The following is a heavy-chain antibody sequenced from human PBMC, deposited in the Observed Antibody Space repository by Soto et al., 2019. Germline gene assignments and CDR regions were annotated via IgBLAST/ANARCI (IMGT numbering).Heavy chain of an antibody. V-gene: IGHV3-21*01. CDR1: GFTFTTYT. J-gene: IGHJ4*02. Sequence: EVQLVESGGGLVKPGGSLRLSCAASGFTFTTYTMNWVRQAPGKGLEWLSSISSSGSYFYYADSVKGRFTISRDNAKNSLLLQMTRLKAEDAAVYYWARRYGDYSSLDYWGQGTLVAVSS. D-gene: IGHD4-17*01. CDR3: ARRYGDYSSLDY. CDR2: ISSSGSYF.